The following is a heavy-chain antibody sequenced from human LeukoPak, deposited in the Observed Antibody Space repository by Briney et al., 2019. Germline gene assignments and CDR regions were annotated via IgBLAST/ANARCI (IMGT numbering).Heavy chain of an antibody. CDR3: ATTGVRRDNWFDP. D-gene: IGHD3-10*01. CDR2: ISEDTSII. CDR1: GFTFSLYG. Sequence: GGSLRPSCAASGFTFSLYGMNWVRQAPGKGLEWVSYISEDTSIIHYADSVKGRFTISRDNAKNSLYLQMSSLRVVDTAVYYCATTGVRRDNWFDPWGQGTLVTVSS. J-gene: IGHJ5*02. V-gene: IGHV3-48*01.